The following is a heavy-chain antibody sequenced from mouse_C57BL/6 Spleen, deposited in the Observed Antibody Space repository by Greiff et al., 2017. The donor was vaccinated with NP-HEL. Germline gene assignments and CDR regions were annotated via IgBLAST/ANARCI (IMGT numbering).Heavy chain of an antibody. CDR3: ARTGADRGYDAMDY. Sequence: EVQVVESGGDLVKPGGSLKLSCAASGFTFSSYGMSWVRQTPDKRLEWVATISSGGSYTYYPDSVKGRFTISRDNAKNTLYLQMSSLKSEDTAMYYCARTGADRGYDAMDYWGQGTSVTVSS. CDR1: GFTFSSYG. D-gene: IGHD3-3*01. CDR2: ISSGGSYT. V-gene: IGHV5-6*01. J-gene: IGHJ4*01.